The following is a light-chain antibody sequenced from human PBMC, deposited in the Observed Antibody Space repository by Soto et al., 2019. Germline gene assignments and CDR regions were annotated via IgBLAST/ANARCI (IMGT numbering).Light chain of an antibody. CDR2: EVS. CDR1: SXDVGGYDY. V-gene: IGLV2-14*01. CDR3: SSYTITNHYV. J-gene: IGLJ1*01. Sequence: QSVLTQPASVSGSPGQSITISCTGTSXDVGGYDYVSWFQQHPGKAPKLMIFEVSNRPSGVSYRFSGSKSGNTASLTISGLQAEDEADYYCSSYTITNHYVFGTGTKVTVL.